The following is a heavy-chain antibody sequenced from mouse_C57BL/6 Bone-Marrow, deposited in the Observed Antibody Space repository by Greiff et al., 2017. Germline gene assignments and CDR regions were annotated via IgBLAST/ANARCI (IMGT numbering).Heavy chain of an antibody. CDR2: IDPSDSET. CDR1: GYTFTSYW. D-gene: IGHD2-3*01. J-gene: IGHJ2*01. Sequence: QVHVKQPGAELVRPGSSVKLSCKASGYTFTSYWMHWVKQRPIQGLEWIGNIDPSDSETHYNQKFKDKATLTVDKSSSTAYMQLSSLTSEDSAVYYCARGGWLPLGYWGQGTTLTVSS. V-gene: IGHV1-52*01. CDR3: ARGGWLPLGY.